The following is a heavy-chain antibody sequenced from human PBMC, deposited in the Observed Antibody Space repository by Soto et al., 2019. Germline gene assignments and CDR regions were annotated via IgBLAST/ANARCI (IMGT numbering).Heavy chain of an antibody. J-gene: IGHJ4*02. CDR3: ARDYASAPWDY. CDR1: GFTFSHYA. Sequence: QVQLVESGGGVVQPGRSLRLSCAASGFTFSHYAMHWARQAPGKGLEWVAGIWSDGRNENYADSVRGRFTISRDNPKNPRYLQMSSLTADDTAVYYCARDYASAPWDYWGQGALVTDSS. D-gene: IGHD3-16*01. CDR2: IWSDGRNE. V-gene: IGHV3-33*01.